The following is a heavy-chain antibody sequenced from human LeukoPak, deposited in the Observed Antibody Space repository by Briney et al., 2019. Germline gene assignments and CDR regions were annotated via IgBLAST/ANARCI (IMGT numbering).Heavy chain of an antibody. Sequence: GKSLTLSCVVSGFNFDNFAMHWVRQPLGKGLEWVAVISHDGRTKYYADSMKGRFTISRDNSENTLFLQMNSLRAEDTAVYYCARANSSSWHNFNYWGQGTLVTVSS. CDR2: ISHDGRTK. D-gene: IGHD6-13*01. V-gene: IGHV3-30*04. CDR3: ARANSSSWHNFNY. J-gene: IGHJ4*02. CDR1: GFNFDNFA.